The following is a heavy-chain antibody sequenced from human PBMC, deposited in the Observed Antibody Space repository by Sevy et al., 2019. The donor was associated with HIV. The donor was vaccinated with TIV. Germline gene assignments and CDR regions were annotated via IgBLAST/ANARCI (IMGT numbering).Heavy chain of an antibody. CDR1: GFTLSNYW. J-gene: IGHJ4*02. CDR2: ISFDGASR. CDR3: AKDHAVTTEWVVFDS. Sequence: GGSLRLSCAASGFTLSNYWMSWVRQAPGKGLEWVAAISFDGASRNYADSVRGRFTISRDDSKNTVYLHMRGLRSEDTAVYFCAKDHAVTTEWVVFDSWGQGTLVTVSS. D-gene: IGHD4-17*01. V-gene: IGHV3-30*18.